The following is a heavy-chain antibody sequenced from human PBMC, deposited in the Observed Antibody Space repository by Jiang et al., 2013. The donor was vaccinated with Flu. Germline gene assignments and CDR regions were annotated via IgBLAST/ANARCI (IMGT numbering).Heavy chain of an antibody. V-gene: IGHV4-30-4*01. D-gene: IGHD4-17*01. CDR2: IYYSGTT. CDR1: ATSSEVIGYY. Sequence: KPSQTLSLTCSVSATSSEVIGYYWSWVRQPPGKGLEWIGNIYYSGTTYYNPPLKSRVIMSVDTSKNQFSLKLTSVTAADTAVYSCARFVYGDFVSYFDPWGQGTLVTVSS. CDR3: ARFVYGDFVSYFDP. J-gene: IGHJ5*02.